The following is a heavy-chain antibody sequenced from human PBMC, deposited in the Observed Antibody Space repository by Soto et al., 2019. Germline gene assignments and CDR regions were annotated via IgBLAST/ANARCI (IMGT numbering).Heavy chain of an antibody. V-gene: IGHV3-23*01. CDR1: GFTFSSYA. D-gene: IGHD2-2*01. CDR3: AKGVEVPAAHFDY. J-gene: IGHJ4*02. CDR2: ISGSGGST. Sequence: EVQLLESGGGLVQPGGSLRLSCAASGFTFSSYAMNWVRQAPGKGLEWVSAISGSGGSTYYADSVKGRFTISRDNSKNTLYLQMNSLRAADTAVYYCAKGVEVPAAHFDYWGQGTLVTVSS.